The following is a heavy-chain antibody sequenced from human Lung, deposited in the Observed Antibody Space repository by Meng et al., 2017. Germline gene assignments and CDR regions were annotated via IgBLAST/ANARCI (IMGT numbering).Heavy chain of an antibody. V-gene: IGHV4-4*02. CDR1: GGSISSSNW. Sequence: SETLSLTCAVSGGSISSSNWWSWVRQPPGKGLEWIGEIYHSGSTNYNPSLKSRVTISVDKSKNQFSLKLSSVTAAGTAVYYCARGLRGIAVAGLFDYWGQGTLVTVSS. J-gene: IGHJ4*02. CDR3: ARGLRGIAVAGLFDY. CDR2: IYHSGST. D-gene: IGHD6-19*01.